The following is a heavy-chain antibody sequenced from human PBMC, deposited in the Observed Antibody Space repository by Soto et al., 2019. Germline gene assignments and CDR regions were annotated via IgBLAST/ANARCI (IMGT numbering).Heavy chain of an antibody. J-gene: IGHJ4*02. V-gene: IGHV4-30-4*01. CDR2: IYYSGST. D-gene: IGHD3-22*01. CDR1: GGSISSGDYY. CDR3: ARDGVGALSSGSIWGY. Sequence: QVQLQESGPGLVKPSQTLSLTCTVSGGSISSGDYYWSWIRQPPGKGLEWIGYIYYSGSTYYNPSLKSRVTISVDTSKNQFSLKLSSVTAADTAVYYCARDGVGALSSGSIWGYWGQGTLVTVSS.